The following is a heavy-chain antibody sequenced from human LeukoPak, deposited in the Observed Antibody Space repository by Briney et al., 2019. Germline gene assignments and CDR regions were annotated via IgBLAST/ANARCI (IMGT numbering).Heavy chain of an antibody. Sequence: PSETPSLTCTVSGYSISGGYYWGWIRQPPGKGLEWIGSIYHSGSTYYNPSLKSRVTISVDTSKNQFSLKLSSVTAADTAVYYCAVRTLGQAEIRNVPGAFDIWGQGTMVPVSS. V-gene: IGHV4-38-2*02. J-gene: IGHJ3*02. D-gene: IGHD1-1*01. CDR2: IYHSGST. CDR1: GYSISGGYY. CDR3: AVRTLGQAEIRNVPGAFDI.